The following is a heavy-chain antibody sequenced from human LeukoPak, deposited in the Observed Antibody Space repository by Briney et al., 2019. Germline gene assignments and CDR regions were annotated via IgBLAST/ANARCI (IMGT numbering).Heavy chain of an antibody. Sequence: GGSLRLSCAASGLTFNIYDMHWVRQAPGKGLEWVSYISSSGRSPYYADSVKGRFTISRDNAKNSLYLQMNSLRAEDTAVYYCATPLPFDYWGQGTLVTVSS. CDR3: ATPLPFDY. V-gene: IGHV3-48*03. CDR2: ISSSGRSP. J-gene: IGHJ4*02. CDR1: GLTFNIYD.